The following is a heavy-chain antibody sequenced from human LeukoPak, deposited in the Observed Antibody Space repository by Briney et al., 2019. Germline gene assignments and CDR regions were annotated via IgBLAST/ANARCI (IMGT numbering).Heavy chain of an antibody. J-gene: IGHJ4*02. CDR3: ARERIGGSLDY. V-gene: IGHV3-20*04. CDR1: GFTFDDYG. D-gene: IGHD1-26*01. Sequence: PGGSLRLSCAASGFTFDDYGLSWVRQAPGKGLEWVSDVNWNGGGTGYADSVKGRFTVSRDNAKDTLYLQMNSLRVDDTALYYCARERIGGSLDYWGQGTLVTASS. CDR2: VNWNGGGT.